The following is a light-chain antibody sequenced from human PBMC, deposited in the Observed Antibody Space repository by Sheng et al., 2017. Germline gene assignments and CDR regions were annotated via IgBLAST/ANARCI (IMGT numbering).Light chain of an antibody. CDR3: QQYNSYSGT. V-gene: IGKV1-5*03. CDR1: QSISSW. CDR2: KAS. J-gene: IGKJ1*01. Sequence: DIQMTQSPSTLSASVGDRVTITCRASQSISSWLAWYQQKPGKAPKLLIYKASSLESGVQSRFSGSGSGTEFTLTISSLQPDDFVTYYCQQYNSYSGTFGQGTKVEIK.